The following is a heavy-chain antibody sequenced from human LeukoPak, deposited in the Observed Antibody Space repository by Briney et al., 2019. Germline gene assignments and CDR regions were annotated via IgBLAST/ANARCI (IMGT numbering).Heavy chain of an antibody. CDR1: GFAFSSYG. J-gene: IGHJ6*02. V-gene: IGHV3-30*18. CDR2: ISYDGSNK. Sequence: GGSLILSCAASGFAFSSYGMHWVRQAPGKGLEWVAVISYDGSNKYNADSVKGRFTISRDNSKNTVYLQMNSLRAEDTAVYYCAKVRYSSSYYYGMDVWGQGTTVTVSS. D-gene: IGHD6-13*01. CDR3: AKVRYSSSYYYGMDV.